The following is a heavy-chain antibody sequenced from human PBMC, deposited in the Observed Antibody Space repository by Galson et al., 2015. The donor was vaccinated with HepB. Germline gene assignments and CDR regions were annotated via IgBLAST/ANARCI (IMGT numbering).Heavy chain of an antibody. Sequence: SVKVSCKASGDTFSSYPISWVRQAPGQGLEWMGGIFPILGIANYARKFQGRVTITADESTSTAYMELSSLRSDDSAVFFCARSPGVTNFFDYWGQGTLVTVSS. J-gene: IGHJ4*02. D-gene: IGHD2-8*01. V-gene: IGHV1-69*10. CDR1: GDTFSSYP. CDR3: ARSPGVTNFFDY. CDR2: IFPILGIA.